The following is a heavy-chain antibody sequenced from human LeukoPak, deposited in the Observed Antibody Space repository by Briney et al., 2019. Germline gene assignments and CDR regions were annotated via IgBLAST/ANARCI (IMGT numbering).Heavy chain of an antibody. CDR3: ATGYSSSWDVSNYYFDY. Sequence: ASVKVSRKVSGYTLTELSMHWVRQAPGKGLEWMGGFDPEDGETIYAQKFQGRVTMTEDTSTDTAHMELSSLRSEDTAVYYCATGYSSSWDVSNYYFDYWGQGTLVTVSS. J-gene: IGHJ4*02. V-gene: IGHV1-24*01. CDR1: GYTLTELS. D-gene: IGHD6-13*01. CDR2: FDPEDGET.